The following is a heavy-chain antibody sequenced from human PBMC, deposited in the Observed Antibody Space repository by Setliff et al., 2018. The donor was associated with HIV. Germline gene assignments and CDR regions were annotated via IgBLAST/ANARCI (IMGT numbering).Heavy chain of an antibody. V-gene: IGHV4-39*01. J-gene: IGHJ4*02. Sequence: SETLSLTCAVSGYSISSSSYYWGWIRQPPGKGLEWIGSIYYSGSTYYNPSLKSRVTISVDTSKNQFSLKLSSVTAADTAVYYCARASSYYYDSSGYSSYFDYWGQGTLVTVSS. CDR2: IYYSGST. CDR3: ARASSYYYDSSGYSSYFDY. D-gene: IGHD3-22*01. CDR1: GYSISSSSYY.